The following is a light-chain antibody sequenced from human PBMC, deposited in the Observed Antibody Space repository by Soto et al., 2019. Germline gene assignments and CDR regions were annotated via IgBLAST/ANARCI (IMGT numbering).Light chain of an antibody. CDR3: QQYGMSPPYT. CDR2: GAS. CDR1: QSVITSF. V-gene: IGKV3-20*01. J-gene: IGKJ2*01. Sequence: EIVLTQSPGTLSLSPGERATLSCRASQSVITSFLAWFQQKPGQAPRLLTYGASSRATGVPDRFSGSGSGTDFALTISRLEPEDSAVYYCQQYGMSPPYTFGQGTKLEI.